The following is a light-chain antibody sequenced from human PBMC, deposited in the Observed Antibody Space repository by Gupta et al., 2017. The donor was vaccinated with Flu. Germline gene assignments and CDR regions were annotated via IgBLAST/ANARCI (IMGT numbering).Light chain of an antibody. V-gene: IGLV2-14*01. CDR2: EVS. J-gene: IGLJ3*02. CDR3: SSYTSSSTRV. Sequence: SSLTRPASVSGSPGQSITISCTGTSSDVGGYNYVSWSQQHPGKAPKLMIYEVSNRPAGVSNRFSGSKAGNTASLTISGRQAEDEADYYCSSYTSSSTRVFGGGTKLTVL. CDR1: SSDVGGYNY.